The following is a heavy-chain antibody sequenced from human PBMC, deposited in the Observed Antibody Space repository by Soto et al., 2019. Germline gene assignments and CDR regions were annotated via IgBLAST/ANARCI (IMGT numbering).Heavy chain of an antibody. J-gene: IGHJ6*02. V-gene: IGHV1-69*01. CDR3: ARPARAAAGRLDYYYGMDV. CDR1: GGTFSSYA. CDR2: LIPIFGTA. D-gene: IGHD6-13*01. Sequence: QVQLVQSGAEVKKPGSSVKVSCKASGGTFSSYAISWVRQAPGQGLEWMGGLIPIFGTANYAQKFQGRVTITADESTSTAYMELSSLRSEDTAVYYCARPARAAAGRLDYYYGMDVWCQGTPVTVSS.